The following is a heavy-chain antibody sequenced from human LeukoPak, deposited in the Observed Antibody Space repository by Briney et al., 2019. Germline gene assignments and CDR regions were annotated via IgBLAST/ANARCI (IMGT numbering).Heavy chain of an antibody. CDR2: ISYDGSNK. D-gene: IGHD2-15*01. Sequence: PGGSLRLSCAASGFTFSNYAIHWVRQAPGKGLEWVAVISYDGSNKYYADSVKGRFTISRDNARNSLYLQMNSLRAEDTAVYYCARDLMYCSGGSCYPYYFDYWGQGTLVTVSS. CDR1: GFTFSNYA. CDR3: ARDLMYCSGGSCYPYYFDY. V-gene: IGHV3-30-3*01. J-gene: IGHJ4*02.